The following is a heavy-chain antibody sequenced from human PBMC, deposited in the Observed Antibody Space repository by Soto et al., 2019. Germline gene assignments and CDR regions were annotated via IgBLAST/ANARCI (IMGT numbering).Heavy chain of an antibody. J-gene: IGHJ4*02. CDR3: AKHSSAYDYGGKTSVDY. D-gene: IGHD4-17*01. CDR1: GFTFSSWG. Sequence: GGSLRLACAASGFTFSSWGMRWVRLAPGKGLEGVSAISGSGGSTYYADSVKGRFPISRDNSKNTLYLQMNSLSAEDTAVYYCAKHSSAYDYGGKTSVDYWGQAT. V-gene: IGHV3-23*01. CDR2: ISGSGGST.